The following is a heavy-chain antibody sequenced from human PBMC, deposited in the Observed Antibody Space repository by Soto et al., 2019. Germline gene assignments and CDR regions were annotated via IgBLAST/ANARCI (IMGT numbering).Heavy chain of an antibody. V-gene: IGHV4-4*02. D-gene: IGHD4-17*01. Sequence: TLCLTCAVSGDSISSDNWWSWVRQPPEKGLEWIGEIYRGTSPTYNPSLESRVTISVDKSKNQFSLKLNSVTAADTAGYYCVKNGAYALDYWGKGTLLTVS. CDR2: IYRGTSP. CDR1: GDSISSDNW. CDR3: VKNGAYALDY. J-gene: IGHJ4*02.